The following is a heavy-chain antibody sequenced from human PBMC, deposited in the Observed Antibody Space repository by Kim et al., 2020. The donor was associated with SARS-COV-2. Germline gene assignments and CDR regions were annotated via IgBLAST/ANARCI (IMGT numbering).Heavy chain of an antibody. V-gene: IGHV4-34*01. J-gene: IGHJ5*02. CDR3: ARHPWNSGPLGWLDP. CDR2: INHSGST. Sequence: SETLSLTCAVYGGSFSGYYWSWIRQPPGKGLEWIGEINHSGSTNYNPSLKSRVTISVDTSKNQFSLKLSSVTAADTAVYYCARHPWNSGPLGWLDPWGQGTLVTVSS. D-gene: IGHD5-12*01. CDR1: GGSFSGYY.